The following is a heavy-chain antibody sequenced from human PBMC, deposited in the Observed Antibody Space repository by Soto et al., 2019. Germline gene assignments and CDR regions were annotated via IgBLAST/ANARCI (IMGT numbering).Heavy chain of an antibody. J-gene: IGHJ4*02. CDR2: ISGSGGRT. CDR1: GFTFSSYA. V-gene: IGHV3-23*01. CDR3: AEGRVGSGTSSFRDFDY. Sequence: EVQLLESGGGLVQPGGSLRLSCGASGFTFSSYAMSWVRQAPGKGLEWVSAISGSGGRTYYADSLKGRFTISRDNSKNTLYLQMNSMRAEDTSVYYCAEGRVGSGTSSFRDFDYWGRGTLVIVSS. D-gene: IGHD3-10*01.